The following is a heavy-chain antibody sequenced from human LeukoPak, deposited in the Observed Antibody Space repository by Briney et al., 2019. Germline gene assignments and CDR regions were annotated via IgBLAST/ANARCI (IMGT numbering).Heavy chain of an antibody. J-gene: IGHJ4*02. CDR1: GFTFSSYG. CDR3: AKISSSAESNFDY. V-gene: IGHV3-33*06. CDR2: IWPDGSKK. D-gene: IGHD6-25*01. Sequence: GRSLRLSCAASGFTFSSYGMHWVRQAPGKGLEWVAFIWPDGSKKYYADSVKGRFAISRENSKNTVYLQMNDLRPEDTALYFCAKISSSAESNFDYWGQGTLLTVSS.